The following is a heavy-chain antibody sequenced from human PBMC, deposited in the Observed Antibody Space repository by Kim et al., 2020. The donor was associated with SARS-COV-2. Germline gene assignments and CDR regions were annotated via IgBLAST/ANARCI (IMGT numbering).Heavy chain of an antibody. CDR2: INHSGST. CDR1: GGSFSGYY. J-gene: IGHJ6*01. Sequence: SETLSLTCAVYGGSFSGYYWSWIRQPPGKGLEWIGEINHSGSTNYNPSLKSRVTISVDTSKNQFSLKLSSVTAADTAVYYCVREAGFCSGGSCYSHGMDV. V-gene: IGHV4-34*01. D-gene: IGHD2-15*01. CDR3: VREAGFCSGGSCYSHGMDV.